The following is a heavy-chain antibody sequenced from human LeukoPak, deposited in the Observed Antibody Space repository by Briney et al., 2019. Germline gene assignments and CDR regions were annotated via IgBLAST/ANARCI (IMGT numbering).Heavy chain of an antibody. J-gene: IGHJ4*02. Sequence: SDTVSLTCAVYGRPFIGFHWRGIRRPPGKGREWRGEINHSGSTHYHPALKSRVTISVDTSKNHFSLKPSSVTAADTAVYYCARGSKYFVTMVRGVIRGVSDYWGQGTLVTVSS. V-gene: IGHV4-34*01. CDR3: ARGSKYFVTMVRGVIRGVSDY. CDR1: GRPFIGFH. D-gene: IGHD3-10*01. CDR2: INHSGST.